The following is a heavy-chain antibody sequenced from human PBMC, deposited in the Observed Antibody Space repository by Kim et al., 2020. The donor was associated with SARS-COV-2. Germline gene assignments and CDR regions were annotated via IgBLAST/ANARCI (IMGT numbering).Heavy chain of an antibody. CDR2: IYHSGST. CDR1: GYAISSGYY. D-gene: IGHD3-22*01. J-gene: IGHJ4*02. CDR3: VRGRFYYEISGYSFDS. V-gene: IGHV4-38-2*02. Sequence: SETPSLTCTVSGYAISSGYYWGWIRQPPGRGLEWIGSIYHSGSTYYNPSLKSRVTISVDTSKNRFSLKLTSVTAADTAVYYCVRGRFYYEISGYSFDSWGQGTLVAVSS.